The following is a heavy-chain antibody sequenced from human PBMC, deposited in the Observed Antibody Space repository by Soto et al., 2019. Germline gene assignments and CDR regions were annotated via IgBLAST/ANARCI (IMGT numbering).Heavy chain of an antibody. CDR3: AGFPVGQWLEGGGYYYSYYGMDV. CDR2: ISAYNGKT. J-gene: IGHJ6*02. Sequence: QVQLVQSGAEVKKPGASVKVSCKASGYTFTSYGISWVRQAPGQGLEWMGWISAYNGKTNYAQKLQGRVTMTTDTSPSTAYRELGSLRSGDAAVYYCAGFPVGQWLEGGGYYYSYYGMDVWGQGTTVTVSS. D-gene: IGHD6-19*01. V-gene: IGHV1-18*01. CDR1: GYTFTSYG.